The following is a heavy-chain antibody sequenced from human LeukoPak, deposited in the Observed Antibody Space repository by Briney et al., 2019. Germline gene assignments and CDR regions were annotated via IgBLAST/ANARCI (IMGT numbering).Heavy chain of an antibody. CDR2: IVVGSDDT. CDR1: GFTFTRSV. V-gene: IGHV1-58*01. CDR3: ARRNRQWLVIDY. J-gene: IGHJ4*02. D-gene: IGHD6-19*01. Sequence: SVTVSCKASGFTFTRSVVQWVRQARGQRLEWIGWIVVGSDDTNYAQKFQERVTITRDMSTNTASKELSSLRSEDTAVYYCARRNRQWLVIDYWGQGTLVTVSS.